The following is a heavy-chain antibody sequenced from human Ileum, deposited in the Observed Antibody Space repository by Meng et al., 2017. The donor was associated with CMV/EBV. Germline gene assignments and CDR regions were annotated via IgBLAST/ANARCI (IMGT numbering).Heavy chain of an antibody. CDR2: ISAGGGFT. D-gene: IGHD2-15*01. Sequence: FTFSTHAMNWVRQAPGKGLEWVSTISAGGGFTYHADSVKGRFIISRDNSANTVYLQMNSLRADDTAVYFCAREDCSGGSCYPGWLDPWGQGTLVTVSS. J-gene: IGHJ5*02. CDR3: AREDCSGGSCYPGWLDP. CDR1: FTFSTHA. V-gene: IGHV3-23*01.